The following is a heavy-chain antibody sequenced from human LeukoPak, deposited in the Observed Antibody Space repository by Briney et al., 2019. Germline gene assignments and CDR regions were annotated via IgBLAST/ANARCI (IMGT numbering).Heavy chain of an antibody. CDR1: GFTFSSYA. CDR2: ISGSGGST. D-gene: IGHD4-23*01. CDR3: AKRTPDYGGNSGLDYYYGMDV. Sequence: GGSLRLSCAASGFTFSSYAMSWVRQAPGKGLEWVSAISGSGGSTYYADSVKGRFTISRDNSKNTLYLQMNSLRAEDTAVYYCAKRTPDYGGNSGLDYYYGMDVWGQGTTVTVSS. V-gene: IGHV3-23*01. J-gene: IGHJ6*02.